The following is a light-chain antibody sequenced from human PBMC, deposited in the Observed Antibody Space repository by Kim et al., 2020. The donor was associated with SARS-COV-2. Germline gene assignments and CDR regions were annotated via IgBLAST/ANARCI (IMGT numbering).Light chain of an antibody. Sequence: SYELTQPPSVSVSPGQTATITCSGDKLGAKYTCWYQQKPGQSPVLVIYQNNKRPSGIPERFSGSNSGNTATLAISGTQTMDEADYYCQAWDSTDMVFGGGTQLTVL. V-gene: IGLV3-1*01. CDR2: QNN. J-gene: IGLJ2*01. CDR1: KLGAKY. CDR3: QAWDSTDMV.